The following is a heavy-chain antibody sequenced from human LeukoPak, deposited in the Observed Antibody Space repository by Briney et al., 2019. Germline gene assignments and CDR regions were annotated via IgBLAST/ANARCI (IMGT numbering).Heavy chain of an antibody. J-gene: IGHJ4*02. CDR2: IYYSGST. Sequence: SQTLSLTCTVSGGSISSGGYYWRWIRQHPGKGLEWIGYIYYSGSTYYNTSLKSRVTISVDTSKNQFSLKLSSVTAADTAVYYCARGYDSSGYSADYWGQGTLVTVSS. CDR3: ARGYDSSGYSADY. D-gene: IGHD3-22*01. V-gene: IGHV4-31*03. CDR1: GGSISSGGYY.